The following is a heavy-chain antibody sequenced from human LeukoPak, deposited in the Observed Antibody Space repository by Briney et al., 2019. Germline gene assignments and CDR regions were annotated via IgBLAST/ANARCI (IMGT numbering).Heavy chain of an antibody. Sequence: KPGGSLRLSCAASGFTFSDDYMTWIRQVPGKGLESIAYIGGSGSDTNYADSVRGRFTISRDNAKNSLYLQMNSLRAEDTAVYYCATLPIAAAGYLPDYWGQGTLVTVSS. CDR1: GFTFSDDY. V-gene: IGHV3-11*06. J-gene: IGHJ4*02. CDR2: IGGSGSDT. D-gene: IGHD6-13*01. CDR3: ATLPIAAAGYLPDY.